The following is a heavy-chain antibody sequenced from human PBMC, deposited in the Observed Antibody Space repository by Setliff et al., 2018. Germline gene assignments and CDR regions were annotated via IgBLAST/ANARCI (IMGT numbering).Heavy chain of an antibody. CDR2: ISPSGST. D-gene: IGHD5-12*01. Sequence: PSETLSLTCSVSGASITSGGFYWTWIRQPAGKGLEWIGHISPSGSTTYNPSVKSRVTISLDTSKNHFSLKLDSVTAADTALYYCARESRFGYSGYDCAFDFWGQGVLVTVS. CDR1: GASITSGGFY. CDR3: ARESRFGYSGYDCAFDF. V-gene: IGHV4-61*09. J-gene: IGHJ4*02.